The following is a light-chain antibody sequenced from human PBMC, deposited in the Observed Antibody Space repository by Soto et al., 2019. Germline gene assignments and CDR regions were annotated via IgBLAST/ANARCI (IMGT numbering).Light chain of an antibody. V-gene: IGLV2-14*01. Sequence: QSALTQPASVSGSPGQSITISCTGTTSDVGGYNYVSWYQQHPGKVPKLLIHEVSNRPSGVSNRFSGSKSGNTASLTISGLQAEDEADYYCSSYTSSSKVFGGGTKLTVL. CDR2: EVS. J-gene: IGLJ3*02. CDR3: SSYTSSSKV. CDR1: TSDVGGYNY.